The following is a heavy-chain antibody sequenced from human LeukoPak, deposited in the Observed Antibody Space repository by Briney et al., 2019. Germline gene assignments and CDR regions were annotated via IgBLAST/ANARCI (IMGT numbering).Heavy chain of an antibody. D-gene: IGHD2-2*02. V-gene: IGHV4-34*01. CDR2: INHSGST. CDR3: ARHREVVVPAAILRYYYYYMDV. Sequence: SETLSLTCAVYGGSFSGYYWSWIRQPPGKGLEWIGEINHSGSTNYNPSLKSRVTISVDTSKNQFSLKLSSVTAADTAVYYCARHREVVVPAAILRYYYYYMDVWGKGTTVTISS. J-gene: IGHJ6*03. CDR1: GGSFSGYY.